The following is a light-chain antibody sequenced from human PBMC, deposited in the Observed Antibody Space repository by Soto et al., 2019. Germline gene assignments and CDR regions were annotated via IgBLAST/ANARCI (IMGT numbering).Light chain of an antibody. CDR2: GAS. V-gene: IGKV3-11*01. CDR1: ENVRTF. Sequence: IVMKQSPATLSVSTGERATLSFRASENVRTFVDWYQQKPGQAPRLLIYGASNRATDIPARFSGSGSGTDFTLTISNLEPEDFAVYYCQQHSHWPPWTFGQGTKV. J-gene: IGKJ1*01. CDR3: QQHSHWPPWT.